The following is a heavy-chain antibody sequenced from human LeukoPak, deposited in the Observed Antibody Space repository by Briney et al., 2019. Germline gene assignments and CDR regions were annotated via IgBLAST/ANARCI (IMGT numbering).Heavy chain of an antibody. V-gene: IGHV1-2*06. CDR1: GYTFTGYY. Sequence: ASVKLSCKASGYTFTGYYMHWVRQAPGQGLEWMGRINPNSGGTNYAQKFQGRVTMTRDTSISTAYMELSRLRSDDTAVDYCARSLMVRGVPTYFASWGQGTLVTVSS. CDR3: ARSLMVRGVPTYFAS. CDR2: INPNSGGT. D-gene: IGHD3-10*01. J-gene: IGHJ4*02.